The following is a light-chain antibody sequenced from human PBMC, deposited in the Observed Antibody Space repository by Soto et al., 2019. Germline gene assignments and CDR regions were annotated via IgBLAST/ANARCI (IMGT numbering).Light chain of an antibody. CDR3: QQYNSYSPWT. Sequence: DIQMTQSPSTLSASVGDRVTITCRASQSISSWLPWYQQKPGKAPKLLIYDASSLESGVPSRFSGSGSGTEFTLTILSLQHDDFATYYCQQYNSYSPWTFGQGTKVEIK. CDR2: DAS. V-gene: IGKV1-5*01. CDR1: QSISSW. J-gene: IGKJ1*01.